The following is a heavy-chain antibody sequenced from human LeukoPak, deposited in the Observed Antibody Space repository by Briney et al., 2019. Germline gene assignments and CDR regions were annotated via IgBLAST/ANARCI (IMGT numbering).Heavy chain of an antibody. Sequence: SGPTLVKPTQTLTLTCNFSGFSLNSIGVGVAWIRQPPGKALDWLAVTYWNSDKSYSPSLKTRLTISKDTSKNQVVLTMTNMDPVDTATYYCARTLLWFGAGYYYMDVWGKGTTVTISS. J-gene: IGHJ6*03. CDR1: GFSLNSIGVG. V-gene: IGHV2-5*01. CDR2: TYWNSDK. CDR3: ARTLLWFGAGYYYMDV. D-gene: IGHD3-10*01.